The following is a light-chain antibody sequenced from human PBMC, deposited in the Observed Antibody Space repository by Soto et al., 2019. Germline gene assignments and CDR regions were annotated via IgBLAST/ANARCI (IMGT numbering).Light chain of an antibody. V-gene: IGKV3-20*01. CDR2: DAS. CDR3: QEYDGAPIT. CDR1: QSIRSER. Sequence: EIVLKQSPDTLTLSHGERATLSCRASQSIRSERLAWYQQKPGQAPRLVIFDASNRASGMPERFSGSGSGTDFTLTIARLEPEDFAVYYCQEYDGAPITFGLGTRLEIK. J-gene: IGKJ5*01.